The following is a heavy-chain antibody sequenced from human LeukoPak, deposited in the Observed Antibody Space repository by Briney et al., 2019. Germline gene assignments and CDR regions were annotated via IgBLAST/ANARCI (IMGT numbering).Heavy chain of an antibody. V-gene: IGHV3-23*01. Sequence: PGGSLRLSCAASGFTFSSYAMSWVRQAPGKGLEWVSAISGSGGSTYYADSVKGRFTISRDNSKNTLYLQMNSLRAEDTALYYCAKDYYDSSGYYPPYFDYWGQGTLVTVSS. J-gene: IGHJ4*02. CDR2: ISGSGGST. CDR1: GFTFSSYA. D-gene: IGHD3-22*01. CDR3: AKDYYDSSGYYPPYFDY.